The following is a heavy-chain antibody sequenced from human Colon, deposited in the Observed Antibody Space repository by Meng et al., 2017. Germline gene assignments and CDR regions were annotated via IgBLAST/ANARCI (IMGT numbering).Heavy chain of an antibody. CDR1: GDSVSSNRAL. Sequence: QVQLPQSGPGLVKPSQTLSLTCAISGDSVSSNRALWHWVRQSPARGLEWLGQTYYRSEWQNHYGVSVKSRITIHADTSRNHFSLHLNSVTPEDTAVYYCTTWYGKYWGQGTLVTVSS. D-gene: IGHD6-13*01. CDR3: TTWYGKY. J-gene: IGHJ4*02. CDR2: TYYRSEWQN. V-gene: IGHV6-1*02.